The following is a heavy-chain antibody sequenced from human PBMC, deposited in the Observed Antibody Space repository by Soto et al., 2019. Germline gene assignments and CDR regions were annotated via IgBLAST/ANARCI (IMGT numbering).Heavy chain of an antibody. V-gene: IGHV1-69*06. CDR2: IIPIFGTP. CDR3: AAPRTVGYKVPDPASDYFFGLDV. J-gene: IGHJ6*02. CDR1: GGSFSTYA. Sequence: SVKVSCKDSGGSFSTYAIRWVRQAPAQGLEWMGGIIPIFGTPNYAQKFQGRVTITADRSTSTAYLELNRLRSEDTAVYDCAAPRTVGYKVPDPASDYFFGLDVWGQGTTVTVSS. D-gene: IGHD5-18*01.